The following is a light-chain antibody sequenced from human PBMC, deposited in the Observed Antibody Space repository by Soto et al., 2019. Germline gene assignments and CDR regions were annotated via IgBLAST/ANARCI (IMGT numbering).Light chain of an antibody. CDR1: QSISSY. CDR3: QQSYSTPPST. J-gene: IGKJ5*01. CDR2: AAS. Sequence: DIQMTQSPSSLSASVGDRVTITCRASQSISSYLNWYQQKPGKAPTLLIYAASSLQSGVPSRFSGSGSGTDFTLTISSLQPEDFATYYCQQSYSTPPSTFGKGTRLEIK. V-gene: IGKV1-39*01.